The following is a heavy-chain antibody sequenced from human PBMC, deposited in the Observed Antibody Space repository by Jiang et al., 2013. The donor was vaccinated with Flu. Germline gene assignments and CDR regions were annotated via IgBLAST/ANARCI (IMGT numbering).Heavy chain of an antibody. CDR2: ISYDGSKR. D-gene: IGHD3-9*01. V-gene: IGHV3-30*18. CDR3: AKDFRWNSGGYFYSMDA. Sequence: VQLVESGGGVVQPGRSLRLSCAASGFTFRNYDIHWVRQAPGKGLEWVAVISYDGSKRNYAHSVEGRFSITRDNSKNTLYVQMDSLRAEDTAIYYCAKDFRWNSGGYFYSMDAGAKGPRSPSP. CDR1: GFTFRNYD. J-gene: IGHJ6*02.